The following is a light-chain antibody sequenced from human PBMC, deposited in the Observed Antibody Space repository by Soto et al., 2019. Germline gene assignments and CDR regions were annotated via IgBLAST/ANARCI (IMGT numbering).Light chain of an antibody. CDR1: NSNIGNNY. V-gene: IGLV1-51*01. Sequence: QSVLTQPPSVSAAPGQKVTISCSGSNSNIGNNYVSWYQYLPGTAPKLLIYDNNKRPSGIPDRFSGTKSGTSATLGIAALQTGDEAHYYCATWDSSLSAGVFGGGTKVTVL. J-gene: IGLJ2*01. CDR3: ATWDSSLSAGV. CDR2: DNN.